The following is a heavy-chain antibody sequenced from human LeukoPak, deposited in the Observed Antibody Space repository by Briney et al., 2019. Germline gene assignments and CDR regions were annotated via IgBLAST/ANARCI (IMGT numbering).Heavy chain of an antibody. Sequence: GVSLRLSCTASGFTFSSYAMSWVRQAPGKGLEWVSAFSGSGVSTYYADSVKGRFTISRDNSKNTLYLQMNSLRAEDTAVYYCAKADLDGCNYGPFDYWGQGTLVTVSS. D-gene: IGHD5-24*01. CDR3: AKADLDGCNYGPFDY. CDR1: GFTFSSYA. V-gene: IGHV3-23*01. CDR2: FSGSGVST. J-gene: IGHJ4*02.